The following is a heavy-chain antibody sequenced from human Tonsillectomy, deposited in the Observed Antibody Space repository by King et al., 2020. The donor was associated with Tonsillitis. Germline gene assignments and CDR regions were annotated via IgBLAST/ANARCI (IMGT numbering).Heavy chain of an antibody. J-gene: IGHJ4*02. D-gene: IGHD4-11*01. V-gene: IGHV3-30-3*01. Sequence: VQLVESGGGVVQPGRSLRLSCAASGFTFSSYAMHWVRQAPGKGLEWVAVISYDGINNSYADSVKGRFTISRDNSKNTLYLQMNSLRAEDTAVYYCARDSTVTPPYFDYWGQGTLVTVSS. CDR3: ARDSTVTPPYFDY. CDR2: ISYDGINN. CDR1: GFTFSSYA.